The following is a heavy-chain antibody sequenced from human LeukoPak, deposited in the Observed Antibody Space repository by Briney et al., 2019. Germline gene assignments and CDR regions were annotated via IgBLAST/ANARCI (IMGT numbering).Heavy chain of an antibody. D-gene: IGHD1-20*01. CDR2: IYYSGST. V-gene: IGHV4-30-4*01. CDR3: ARGQYNWNDGGYFQH. Sequence: PSQTLSLTCTVSGGSISSGDYYWSWIRQPPGKGLEWIGYIYYSGSTYYNPSLKSRVTISVDMSKNQSSLKLSSVTAADTAVYYCARGQYNWNDGGYFQHWGQGTLVTVSS. CDR1: GGSISSGDYY. J-gene: IGHJ1*01.